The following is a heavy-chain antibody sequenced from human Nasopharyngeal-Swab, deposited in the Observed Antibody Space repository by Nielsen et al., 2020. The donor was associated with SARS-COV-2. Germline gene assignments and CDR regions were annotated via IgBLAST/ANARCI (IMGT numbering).Heavy chain of an antibody. CDR3: AKVSWEWELLRWYFDY. V-gene: IGHV3-23*01. CDR1: GFTFRNCW. Sequence: GGSLRLSCAASGFTFRNCWMHWVRQAPGKGLEWVSAISGSGGSTYYADSVKGRFTISRDNSKNTLYLQMNSLRAEDTAVYYCAKVSWEWELLRWYFDYWGQGTLVTVSS. CDR2: ISGSGGST. J-gene: IGHJ4*02. D-gene: IGHD1-26*01.